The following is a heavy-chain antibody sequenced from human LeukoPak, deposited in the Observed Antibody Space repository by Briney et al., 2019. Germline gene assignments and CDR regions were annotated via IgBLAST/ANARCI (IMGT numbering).Heavy chain of an antibody. CDR3: SRENGAFSPFGY. D-gene: IGHD2-8*01. V-gene: IGHV4-4*02. Sequence: SGTLSLTCGVSGGSVSNTNWWSWVRQPPGQGLEWIGEISLTGLTHYNPSLESRVTVSLDKSKNQLSLNLTSVTAADTAVYYCSRENGAFSPFGYWGQGTLVTVLS. J-gene: IGHJ4*02. CDR2: ISLTGLT. CDR1: GGSVSNTNW.